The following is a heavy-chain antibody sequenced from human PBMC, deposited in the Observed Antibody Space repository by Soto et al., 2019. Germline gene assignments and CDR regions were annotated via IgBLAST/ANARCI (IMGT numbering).Heavy chain of an antibody. CDR2: IDPSDSYT. CDR3: AKVLCSSPSCYKLNYFYYYGMDV. J-gene: IGHJ6*02. D-gene: IGHD2-2*02. CDR1: GYSFTSYW. V-gene: IGHV5-10-1*01. Sequence: PGESLKISCNGSGYSFTSYWISWVRQMPGKGLEWMGRIDPSDSYTNYSPSFQGHVTISADKSISTAYLQWSSLKASDTAVYYCAKVLCSSPSCYKLNYFYYYGMDVWGHGTAVTVSS.